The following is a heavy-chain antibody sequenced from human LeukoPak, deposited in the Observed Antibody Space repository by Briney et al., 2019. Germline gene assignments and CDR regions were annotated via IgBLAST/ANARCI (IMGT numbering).Heavy chain of an antibody. V-gene: IGHV3-53*01. Sequence: GGSLRLSCAASGFTVSSNYLSWVRQAPGKGLEWVSVIYSGGSTYYADSVKGRFTISRDNAKNSLYLQMNSLRAEDTALYYCARDETVAVAGTFSSWGQGTLVTVSS. J-gene: IGHJ5*02. D-gene: IGHD6-19*01. CDR1: GFTVSSNY. CDR2: IYSGGST. CDR3: ARDETVAVAGTFSS.